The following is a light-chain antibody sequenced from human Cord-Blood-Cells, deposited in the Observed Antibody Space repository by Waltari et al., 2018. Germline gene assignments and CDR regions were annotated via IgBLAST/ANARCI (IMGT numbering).Light chain of an antibody. Sequence: QSALTQPASVSGSPGQSITISCTGTSSDFGSYNLVSWYQQHPGKAPKPMIYEGSKRPSGVSNRFSGSKSGNTASLTISGLQAEDEADYYCCSYAGSSTFVVFGGGTKLTVI. CDR1: SSDFGSYNL. CDR3: CSYAGSSTFVV. V-gene: IGLV2-23*03. J-gene: IGLJ2*01. CDR2: EGS.